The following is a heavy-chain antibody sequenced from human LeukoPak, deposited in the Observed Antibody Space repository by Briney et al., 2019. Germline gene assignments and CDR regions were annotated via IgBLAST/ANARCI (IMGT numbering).Heavy chain of an antibody. V-gene: IGHV4-4*02. CDR3: AGLVGRYSSGLYYYYFDY. CDR1: GDSINSLDL. D-gene: IGHD3-22*01. Sequence: PSETLSLTCTVSGDSINSLDLWSWVRQPPGKGLEWIGEMYLSGTTHSNPSVKSRVTISIDKSKNQFFLNLSSVTAADTAVYYCAGLVGRYSSGLYYYYFDYWGQGTLVTVSS. J-gene: IGHJ4*02. CDR2: MYLSGTT.